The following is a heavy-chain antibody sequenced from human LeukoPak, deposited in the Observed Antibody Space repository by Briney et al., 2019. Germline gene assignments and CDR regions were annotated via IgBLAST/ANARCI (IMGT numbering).Heavy chain of an antibody. J-gene: IGHJ4*02. CDR3: ARDWYYYDSSGPFDY. Sequence: GASVKVSCKASGYTFTGYYMHRVRQAPGQGLEWMGWINPNSGGTNYAQKFQGRVTMTRDTSISTAYMELSRLRSDDTAVYYCARDWYYYDSSGPFDYWGQGTLVTVSS. CDR2: INPNSGGT. V-gene: IGHV1-2*02. CDR1: GYTFTGYY. D-gene: IGHD3-22*01.